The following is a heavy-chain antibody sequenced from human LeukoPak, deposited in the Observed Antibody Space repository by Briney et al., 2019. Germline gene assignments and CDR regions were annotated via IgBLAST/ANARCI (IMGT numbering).Heavy chain of an antibody. J-gene: IGHJ4*02. V-gene: IGHV3-23*01. CDR2: ISGSGGST. Sequence: GRSLRLSCAASGFTFSSYAMSWVRQAPGKGLEWVSAISGSGGSTYYADSVKGRFTISRDNSKNTLYLQMNSLRAEDTAVYYCAKDWEYSSSSGDYWGQGTLVTVSS. CDR1: GFTFSSYA. D-gene: IGHD6-6*01. CDR3: AKDWEYSSSSGDY.